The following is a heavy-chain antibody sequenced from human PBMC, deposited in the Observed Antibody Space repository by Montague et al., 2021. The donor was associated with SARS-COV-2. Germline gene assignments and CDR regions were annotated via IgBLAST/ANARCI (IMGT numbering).Heavy chain of an antibody. CDR1: GFTFSSYG. J-gene: IGHJ4*02. D-gene: IGHD3-10*01. CDR2: IWYDGSNK. CDR3: ARDPSCCSRFGEFGY. Sequence: SLRLSYAASGFTFSSYGMHWVRRAPGKGLEWVAVIWYDGSNKYYADSVKGRFTISRDNSKNTLYLQMNSLRAEDTAVYYCARDPSCCSRFGEFGYWGQGTLVTVSS. V-gene: IGHV3-33*01.